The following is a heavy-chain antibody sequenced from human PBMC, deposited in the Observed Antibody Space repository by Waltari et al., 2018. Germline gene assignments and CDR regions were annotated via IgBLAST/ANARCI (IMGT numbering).Heavy chain of an antibody. V-gene: IGHV3-48*02. J-gene: IGHJ4*02. CDR3: ASGYTYGFDY. CDR1: RFSFSSYS. D-gene: IGHD5-18*01. Sequence: EVQLVESGGGLVQPGGSRRLSCAASRFSFSSYSMNWVRQAPGKGLEWVSYISSSSSTIYYADSVKGRFTISRDNAKNSLYLQMNSLRDEDTAVYYCASGYTYGFDYWGQGTLVTVSS. CDR2: ISSSSSTI.